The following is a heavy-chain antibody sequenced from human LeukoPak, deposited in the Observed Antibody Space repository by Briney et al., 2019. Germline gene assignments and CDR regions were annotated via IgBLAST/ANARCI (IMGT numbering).Heavy chain of an antibody. CDR3: ARELRKGGTTGDWFDP. V-gene: IGHV1-24*01. D-gene: IGHD1-1*01. CDR1: GYTLTELS. CDR2: FDPEDGET. Sequence: ASVKVSCKVSGYTLTELSMHWVRQAPGKGLEWMGGFDPEDGETIYAQKFQGRVTITADKSTSTAYMELRSLRSDDTAVYYCARELRKGGTTGDWFDPWGQGTLVTVSS. J-gene: IGHJ5*02.